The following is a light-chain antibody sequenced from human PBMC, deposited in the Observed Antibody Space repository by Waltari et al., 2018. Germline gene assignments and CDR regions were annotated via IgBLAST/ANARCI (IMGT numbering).Light chain of an antibody. CDR2: DVS. CDR1: SRDVGGYSF. V-gene: IGLV2-14*03. CDR3: STYTTSSALL. Sequence: QSALTQPASVSGSPGQSITISCTGTSRDVGGYSFVSWYQQHPGKAPKLMIYDVSKRPSGISNRFSGSKSGNTASLTISGLQTEDEADYFCSTYTTSSALLFGGGTRLTVL. J-gene: IGLJ3*02.